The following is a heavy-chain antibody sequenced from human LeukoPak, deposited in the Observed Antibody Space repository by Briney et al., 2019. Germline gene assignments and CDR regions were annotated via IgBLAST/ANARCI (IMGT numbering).Heavy chain of an antibody. CDR1: GYPFSNYD. CDR2: MNPNSGNT. V-gene: IGHV1-8*03. D-gene: IGHD4-11*01. CDR3: ARGRATVTTHWVDP. J-gene: IGHJ5*02. Sequence: GASVKVSCKASGYPFSNYDINWVRQATGQGLEWMGWMNPNSGNTDYAQKFQGRVTITRNTSISTAYMELSSLRSEDTAVYYCARGRATVTTHWVDPWGQRTLVTVSS.